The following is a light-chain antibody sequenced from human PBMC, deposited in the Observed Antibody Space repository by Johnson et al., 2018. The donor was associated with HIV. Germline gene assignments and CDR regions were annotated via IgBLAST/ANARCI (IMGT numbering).Light chain of an antibody. CDR2: YNN. Sequence: QAVLTQPPSVSAAPGQTVTISCSGSTSNIGNNYVSWYQQVPGAAPKLLLYYNNRRPSGIPDRFSGSKSGTSATLGITGLQTGDEADYYCGTWDSSLSAYVFGTGTKVTVL. J-gene: IGLJ1*01. CDR1: TSNIGNNY. V-gene: IGLV1-51*01. CDR3: GTWDSSLSAYV.